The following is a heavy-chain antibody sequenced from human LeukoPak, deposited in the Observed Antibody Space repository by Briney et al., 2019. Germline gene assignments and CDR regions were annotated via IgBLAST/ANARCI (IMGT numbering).Heavy chain of an antibody. CDR2: INPNSGGT. Sequence: GASVKVSCKASGYTFTGYYMHWVRQAPGQGLEWMGWINPNSGGTNYAQKFQGRVTMTRDTSISTAYMELSRLRSDDTAVYYCARDGLTTTVVTPLYYYYYMDVWGKGTTVTVSS. D-gene: IGHD4-23*01. CDR1: GYTFTGYY. CDR3: ARDGLTTTVVTPLYYYYYMDV. V-gene: IGHV1-2*02. J-gene: IGHJ6*03.